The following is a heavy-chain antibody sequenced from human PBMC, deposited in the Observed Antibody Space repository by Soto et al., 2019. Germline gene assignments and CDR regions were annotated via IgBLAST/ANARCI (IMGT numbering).Heavy chain of an antibody. CDR2: ISSYNDYT. Sequence: QVQLVQSAAEVRKPGASVKVSCRASGYTFIRYGITWVRQAPGQGLAWMGWISSYNDYTEYAQSFEGRVTMTADTSTRALNMELRNLRSDDTAVYYCARGGYYDYDWGKLNYYGLVVWGQGTAVTVSS. V-gene: IGHV1-18*01. CDR3: ARGGYYDYDWGKLNYYGLVV. CDR1: GYTFIRYG. J-gene: IGHJ6*02. D-gene: IGHD3-16*01.